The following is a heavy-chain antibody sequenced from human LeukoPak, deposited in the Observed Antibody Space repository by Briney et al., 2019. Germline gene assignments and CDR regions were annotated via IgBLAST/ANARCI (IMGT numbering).Heavy chain of an antibody. CDR2: IYYSGTT. V-gene: IGHV4-39*07. CDR1: GGSISSSSYY. D-gene: IGHD3-22*01. CDR3: ARRDYYYDSSGYSHPPEYFQH. J-gene: IGHJ1*01. Sequence: SETLSLTCTVSGGSISSSSYYWGWIRQPPGKGLEWIGSIYYSGTTYCNPSLNSRVTISVDTSKNQFSLKLSSVTAADTAVYYCARRDYYYDSSGYSHPPEYFQHWGQGTLVTVSS.